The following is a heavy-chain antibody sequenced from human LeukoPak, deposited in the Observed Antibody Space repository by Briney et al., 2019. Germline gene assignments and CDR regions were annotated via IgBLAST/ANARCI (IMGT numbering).Heavy chain of an antibody. CDR2: ISGSGGST. V-gene: IGHV3-23*01. D-gene: IGHD2-15*01. CDR1: GFTFSSYA. CDR3: AKDIVVVVAPTYYFDY. J-gene: IGHJ4*02. Sequence: GGSLRLSCAASGFTFSSYAMSWVRQAPGKGLEWVSAISGSGGSTYYADSVKGRFTISRDNSKNTLYLQMNSLRAEDTAVYYCAKDIVVVVAPTYYFDYWGQGTLVTVSS.